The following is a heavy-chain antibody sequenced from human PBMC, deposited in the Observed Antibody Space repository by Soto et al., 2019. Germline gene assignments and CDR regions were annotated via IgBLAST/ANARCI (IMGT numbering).Heavy chain of an antibody. V-gene: IGHV3-21*01. CDR1: GFAFNNYG. J-gene: IGHJ3*02. Sequence: PGGSLRLSCTVSGFAFNNYGINWVRQAPGKGLEWVSSISSSSSYIYYADSVKGRFTISRDNAKNSLYLQMNSLRAEDTAVYYCARDSYGTYAFDIWGQGTMVTVSS. CDR2: ISSSSSYI. D-gene: IGHD5-18*01. CDR3: ARDSYGTYAFDI.